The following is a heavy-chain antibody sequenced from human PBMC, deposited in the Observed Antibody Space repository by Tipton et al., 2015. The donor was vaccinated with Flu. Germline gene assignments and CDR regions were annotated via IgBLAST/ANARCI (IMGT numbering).Heavy chain of an antibody. D-gene: IGHD6-6*01. Sequence: TLSLTCAVYGGSFSGYYWSWIRQPPGKGLEWIGEINHGGSTNYNPSLKSRVTISVDTSKNQFSLKLSSVTAADTAVYYCARAPSGGSSIAARPNWFDPWGPGTLVTVSS. V-gene: IGHV4-34*01. CDR1: GGSFSGYY. CDR2: INHGGST. CDR3: ARAPSGGSSIAARPNWFDP. J-gene: IGHJ5*02.